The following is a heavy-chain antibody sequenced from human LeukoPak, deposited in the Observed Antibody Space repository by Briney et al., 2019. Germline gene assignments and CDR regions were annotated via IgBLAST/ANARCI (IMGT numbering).Heavy chain of an antibody. J-gene: IGHJ5*02. CDR1: GGSISSGGYY. D-gene: IGHD2-15*01. Sequence: PSQTLSLTCTVSGGSISSGGYYWSWIRQHPGKGLEWIGYIYYSGSTYYNPSLESRVTISVDTSKNQFSLKLSSVTAADTAVYYCARYCSGGSCYDWFDPWGQGTLVTVSS. CDR3: ARYCSGGSCYDWFDP. CDR2: IYYSGST. V-gene: IGHV4-31*03.